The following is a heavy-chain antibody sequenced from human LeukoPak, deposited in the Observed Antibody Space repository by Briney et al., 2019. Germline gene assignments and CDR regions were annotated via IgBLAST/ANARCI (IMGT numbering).Heavy chain of an antibody. CDR3: AKDPQSGYYDILTGYLRAEYFQH. Sequence: QPGGSLRLSCAASGFTFSSYAMSWVRQAPGKGLEWVSAISGSGGSTYYADSVKGRFTISRDNSKNTLYLQMNSLRAEDTAVYYFAKDPQSGYYDILTGYLRAEYFQHWGQGTLVTVSS. CDR2: ISGSGGST. J-gene: IGHJ1*01. D-gene: IGHD3-9*01. CDR1: GFTFSSYA. V-gene: IGHV3-23*01.